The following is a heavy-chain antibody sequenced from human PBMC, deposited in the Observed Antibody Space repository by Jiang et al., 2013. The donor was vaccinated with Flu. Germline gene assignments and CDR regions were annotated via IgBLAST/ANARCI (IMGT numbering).Heavy chain of an antibody. Sequence: SQTLSLTCAISGDSVSSKSVAWNWIRQSPSRGLEWLGRTYYRSKWYNDYAVSVKSRITINPDTSRNQFSLQLNSVTPEDTAVYYCAGNSFLQYTLYFDCWGQGTLVTVSS. CDR3: AGNSFLQYTLYFDC. CDR1: GDSVSSKSVA. D-gene: IGHD2-2*02. J-gene: IGHJ4*02. CDR2: TYYRSKWYN. V-gene: IGHV6-1*01.